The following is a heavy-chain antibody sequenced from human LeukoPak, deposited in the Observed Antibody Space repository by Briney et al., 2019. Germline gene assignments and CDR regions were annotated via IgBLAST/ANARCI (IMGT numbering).Heavy chain of an antibody. CDR3: ARDPVPDGMDV. V-gene: IGHV3-64D*09. CDR2: IRSNGGST. Sequence: SGGSLRLSCSASGFTFSSYAMHWVRQAPGKGLEYVSAIRSNGGSTYYADSVKGRFTISRDNSKNTLYLQMSSVRAEDTAVYYCARDPVPDGMDVWGQGTMVTVSS. J-gene: IGHJ6*02. CDR1: GFTFSSYA.